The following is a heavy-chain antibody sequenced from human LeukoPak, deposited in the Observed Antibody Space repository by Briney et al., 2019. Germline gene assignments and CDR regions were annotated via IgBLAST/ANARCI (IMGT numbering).Heavy chain of an antibody. D-gene: IGHD2-2*01. CDR2: IYYSGST. V-gene: IGHV4-59*01. Sequence: PSETLSLTCTVSGGSISSYYWSWIRQPPGKGLEWIGYIYYSGSTNYNPSLKGRVTISVDTSKNQFSLKLSSVTAADTAVYYCVRGDGYCSSTSCLLHFDYWGQGTLVTVSS. CDR3: VRGDGYCSSTSCLLHFDY. J-gene: IGHJ4*02. CDR1: GGSISSYY.